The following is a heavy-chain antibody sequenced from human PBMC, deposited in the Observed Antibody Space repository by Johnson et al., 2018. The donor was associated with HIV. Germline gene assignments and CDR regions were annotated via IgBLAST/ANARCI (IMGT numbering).Heavy chain of an antibody. CDR2: IRYDGSNK. CDR1: GFTFSSYG. CDR3: AKGGIDAFDI. D-gene: IGHD6-25*01. Sequence: QMQLVESGGGVVQPGGSLRLSCAASGFTFSSYGIHWVRQAPGKGLELVAFIRYDGSNKYYADSVKGRFTISRDNSKNTVYLEMNSLRAEDTAVYYCAKGGIDAFDIWGQGTMVTVSS. V-gene: IGHV3-30*02. J-gene: IGHJ3*02.